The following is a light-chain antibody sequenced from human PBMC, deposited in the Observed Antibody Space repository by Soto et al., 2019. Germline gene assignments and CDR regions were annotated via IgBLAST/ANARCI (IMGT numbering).Light chain of an antibody. CDR3: QQYGSSPSIT. J-gene: IGKJ5*01. CDR1: QSVSSSY. V-gene: IGKV3-20*01. CDR2: DAS. Sequence: IVMTQPPAPLSVSQGEKATLSCRAIQSVSSSYLACYQQKPGQAPRLLIYDASSRVTGSPDRFSGRGSWTDFTLTISRLLHEDVAVYYCQQYGSSPSITFGQGTRLEIK.